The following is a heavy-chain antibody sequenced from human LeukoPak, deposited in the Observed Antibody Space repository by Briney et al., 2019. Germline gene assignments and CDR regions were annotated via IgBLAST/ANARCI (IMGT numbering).Heavy chain of an antibody. V-gene: IGHV1-2*02. J-gene: IGHJ5*02. Sequence: ASVKVYCKASGYTFTGYYMHWVRQAPGQGLEWMGWINPNSGGTNYAQKFQGRVTMTRDTSISTAYMELSRLRSDDTAVYYCARESGIVVVVAATPTGGFDPWGQGTLVTVSS. CDR2: INPNSGGT. D-gene: IGHD2-15*01. CDR3: ARESGIVVVVAATPTGGFDP. CDR1: GYTFTGYY.